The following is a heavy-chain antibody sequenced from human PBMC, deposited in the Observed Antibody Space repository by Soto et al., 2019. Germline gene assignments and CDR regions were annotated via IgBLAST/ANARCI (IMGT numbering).Heavy chain of an antibody. D-gene: IGHD5-18*01. CDR3: ASFPRGYSYGYFDY. Sequence: SETLSLTCTVSGGSISSSSYYWGWIRQPPGKGLEWIGSIYYSGSTYYNPSLKSRVTISVDTSKNQFSLKLSSVTAADTAVYYCASFPRGYSYGYFDYWGQGTLVTVSS. J-gene: IGHJ4*02. CDR1: GGSISSSSYY. V-gene: IGHV4-39*01. CDR2: IYYSGST.